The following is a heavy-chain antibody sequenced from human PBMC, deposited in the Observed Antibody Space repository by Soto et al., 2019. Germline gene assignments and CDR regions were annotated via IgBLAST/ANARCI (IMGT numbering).Heavy chain of an antibody. CDR2: IIPIFGTA. D-gene: IGHD1-26*01. V-gene: IGHV1-69*13. J-gene: IGHJ5*02. CDR3: ARAYAWGATISTFDP. CDR1: GGTFSSYA. Sequence: GASVKVSCKASGGTFSSYAISWVRQAPGQGLEWMGGIIPIFGTANYAQKFQGRVTITADESTSTAYMELSSLRSEDTAVYYCARAYAWGATISTFDPWGQGTLVTVSS.